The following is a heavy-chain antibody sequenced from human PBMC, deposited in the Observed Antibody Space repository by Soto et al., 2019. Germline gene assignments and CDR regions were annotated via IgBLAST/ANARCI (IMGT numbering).Heavy chain of an antibody. D-gene: IGHD3-10*01. CDR2: IKQDGSET. Sequence: EVQLVESGGGLVQPGESLRLSCAASGLTLSRSWMTWVRQAPGKGLERVANIKQDGSETYYVDSVKGRFTISRANAKISLYLQMNSLRAEATAVYYSAKKYDYGVIYLDLWGRGTLVTVSS. V-gene: IGHV3-7*02. CDR1: GLTLSRSW. J-gene: IGHJ2*01. CDR3: AKKYDYGVIYLDL.